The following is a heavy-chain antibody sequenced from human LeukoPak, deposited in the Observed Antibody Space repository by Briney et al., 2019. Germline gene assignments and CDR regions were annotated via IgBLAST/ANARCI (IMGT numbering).Heavy chain of an antibody. CDR2: ISSRSSYI. CDR3: AREYYMDV. V-gene: IGHV3-21*01. J-gene: IGHJ6*03. CDR1: GFTFSSYS. Sequence: GGSLRLSCAASGFTFSSYSMNWVRQAPGKGLEWVSSISSRSSYIYYADSVKGRFTTSRDNAKNSLYLQMNSLRAEDTAVYYCAREYYMDVWGKGTTVTVSS.